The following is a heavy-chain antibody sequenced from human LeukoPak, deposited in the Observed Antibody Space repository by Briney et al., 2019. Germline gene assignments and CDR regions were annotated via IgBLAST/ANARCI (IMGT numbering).Heavy chain of an antibody. CDR1: GYTFTDYY. V-gene: IGHV1-2*02. J-gene: IGHJ4*02. Sequence: ASVKVSCKASGYTFTDYYIHWVRQAPGHGLEWVAWINPDNGGPEYAQNFQDRVTVTRDTSINTVYLELSRLTSDDTAVYYCARARSRSSTYYLGYWGQGTLVVVSS. CDR2: INPDNGGP. CDR3: ARARSRSSTYYLGY. D-gene: IGHD6-13*01.